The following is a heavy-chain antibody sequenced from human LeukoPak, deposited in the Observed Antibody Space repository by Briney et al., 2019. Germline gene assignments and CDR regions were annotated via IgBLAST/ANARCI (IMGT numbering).Heavy chain of an antibody. J-gene: IGHJ6*02. CDR2: IYYSGST. CDR1: GGSISSYY. CDR3: ARGPKLYYDFWSGYPGWNYYYYGMDV. D-gene: IGHD3-3*01. V-gene: IGHV4-59*01. Sequence: SETLSLPCTVSGGSISSYYWSWIRQPPGKGLEWIGYIYYSGSTNYNPSPKSRVTISVDTSKNQFSLKLSSVTAADTAVYYCARGPKLYYDFWSGYPGWNYYYYGMDVWGQGTTVTVSS.